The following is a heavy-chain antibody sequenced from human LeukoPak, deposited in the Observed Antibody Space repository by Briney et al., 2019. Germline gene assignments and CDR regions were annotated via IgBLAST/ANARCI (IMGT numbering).Heavy chain of an antibody. V-gene: IGHV4-59*12. CDR3: ARVLDPETGLNAFDI. Sequence: KPSETLSLTCSVSGVSLSDSYWSWIRQSPWKAMEWIGYVSDRGGASYNPSLKGRVTISPDTSKNQFSLKLNSVTAADTAVYYCARVLDPETGLNAFDIWGQGTMVTVSS. D-gene: IGHD3-3*01. J-gene: IGHJ3*02. CDR1: GVSLSDSY. CDR2: VSDRGGA.